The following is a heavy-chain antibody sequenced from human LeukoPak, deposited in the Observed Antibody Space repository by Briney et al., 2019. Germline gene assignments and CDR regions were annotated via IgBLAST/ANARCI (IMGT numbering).Heavy chain of an antibody. J-gene: IGHJ4*02. Sequence: GGSLRLSCAASGVTITNYAMSWVRQAPGKGLGWVSTFSGSGGSTYYEDSVKGRFTISRDHIMNTLYLQMNSLRAEDTAVYYCVKDGSADYWGQGTLVTVSS. CDR3: VKDGSADY. CDR1: GVTITNYA. V-gene: IGHV3-23*01. CDR2: FSGSGGST. D-gene: IGHD3-10*01.